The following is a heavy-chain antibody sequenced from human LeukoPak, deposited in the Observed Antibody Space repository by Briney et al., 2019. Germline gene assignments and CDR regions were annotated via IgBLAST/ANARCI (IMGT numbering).Heavy chain of an antibody. CDR1: GFTFSSYW. CDR3: VGGSYYFDY. V-gene: IGHV3-74*01. D-gene: IGHD1-26*01. CDR2: INSDGSTT. J-gene: IGHJ4*02. Sequence: GGSLRLSCAASGFTFSSYWMHWVRQAPGKGLVWVSRINSDGSTTSYADSVKGRITISRDNAKNTLYLQMNSLRAEDTAVYYCVGGSYYFDYWGQGTLVTVSS.